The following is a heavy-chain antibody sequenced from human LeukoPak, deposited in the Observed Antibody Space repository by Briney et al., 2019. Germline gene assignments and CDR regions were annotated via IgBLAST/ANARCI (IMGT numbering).Heavy chain of an antibody. V-gene: IGHV3-30*03. CDR1: GFTFSSYG. CDR3: SVGVYYYYGMDV. J-gene: IGHJ6*02. CDR2: ISYDGSNK. D-gene: IGHD3-10*01. Sequence: GGSLRLSCAAFGFTFSSYGMHWVRQAPGKGLEWVAVISYDGSNKYYADSVKGRFTISRDNSKNTLYLQMNSLRAEDTAVYYCSVGVYYYYGMDVWGQGTTVTVSS.